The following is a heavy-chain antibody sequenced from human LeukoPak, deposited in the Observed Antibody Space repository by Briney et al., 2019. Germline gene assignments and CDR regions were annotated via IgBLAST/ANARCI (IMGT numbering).Heavy chain of an antibody. J-gene: IGHJ4*02. CDR1: GFIVSSNY. D-gene: IGHD6-19*01. CDR3: ARYHSGWYYSDY. V-gene: IGHV3-53*01. Sequence: GGSLRLPCGASGFIVSSNYMSWFRQAPGKALEGCGVIYRGGPTYDADPVKERFTISRHNSRYALSIQMNSVRGDDTAVYYCARYHSGWYYSDYWGQGPLVTVSS. CDR2: IYRGGPT.